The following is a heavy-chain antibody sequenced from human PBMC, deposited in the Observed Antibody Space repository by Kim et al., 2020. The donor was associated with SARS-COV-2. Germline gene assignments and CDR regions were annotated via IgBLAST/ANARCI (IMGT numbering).Heavy chain of an antibody. D-gene: IGHD3-9*01. CDR2: IWNDGSNE. CDR3: AKGWGRDCAWLDY. CDR1: GFTFSRYG. V-gene: IGHV3-33*06. Sequence: GGSLRLSCAASGFTFSRYGFHWVRQAPGKGLEGVAIIWNDGSNENYADSVKGRFTISRDNSKNMLYLQLESLRAEDTAVYYCAKGWGRDCAWLDYWVQGTLVTVS. J-gene: IGHJ4*02.